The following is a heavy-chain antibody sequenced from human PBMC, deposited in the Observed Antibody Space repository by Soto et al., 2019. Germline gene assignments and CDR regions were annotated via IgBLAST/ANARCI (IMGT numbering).Heavy chain of an antibody. CDR1: GGSISSHY. CDR3: ARVILGSSAGNYNWFDP. J-gene: IGHJ5*02. Sequence: SETLSLTCTVSGGSISSHYWSWIRQPPGKGLEWIGYMYYSGSTNCNPSLKSRVTMSVDTSKNQFSLMLSSVTAADTAVYYCARVILGSSAGNYNWFDPWGQGTLVTVSS. V-gene: IGHV4-59*11. CDR2: MYYSGST. D-gene: IGHD3-22*01.